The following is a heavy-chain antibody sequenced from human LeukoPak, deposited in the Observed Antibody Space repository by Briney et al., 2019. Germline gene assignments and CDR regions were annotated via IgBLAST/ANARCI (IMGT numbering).Heavy chain of an antibody. CDR3: ARDLETVRGVMSY. J-gene: IGHJ4*02. V-gene: IGHV3-66*01. CDR1: GFTVSSNY. Sequence: GGSLRLSCADSGFTVSSNYMSWVHQAPGKGLECVAVIYIGGTTYYADSVKGRFTLSRDNSKNTLYLQMNSLRAEDTAVYYCARDLETVRGVMSYWGQGTLVTVSS. CDR2: IYIGGTT. D-gene: IGHD3-10*01.